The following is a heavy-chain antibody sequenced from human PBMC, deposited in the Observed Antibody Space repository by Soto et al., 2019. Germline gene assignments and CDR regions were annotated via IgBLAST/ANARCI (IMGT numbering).Heavy chain of an antibody. CDR3: ARGGASVTTPFDY. CDR1: GFAFSDPY. J-gene: IGHJ4*02. V-gene: IGHV3-11*01. D-gene: IGHD4-17*01. Sequence: QEQLVESGGGLVKPGGSLRLSCAASGFAFSDPYMSWIRQAPGKGLEWISYISSSGSTIYYADSVKGRFTISRDNAKKSLYLQMDSLTADDTAVYYCARGGASVTTPFDYWGQGTQVTVSS. CDR2: ISSSGSTI.